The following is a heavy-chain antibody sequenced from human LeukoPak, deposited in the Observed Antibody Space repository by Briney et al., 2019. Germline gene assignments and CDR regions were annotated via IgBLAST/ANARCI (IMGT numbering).Heavy chain of an antibody. D-gene: IGHD4/OR15-4a*01. CDR3: ARDFDYGDYIDF. CDR1: GFTFSTYT. J-gene: IGHJ4*02. V-gene: IGHV3-48*04. CDR2: ISSGGLTI. Sequence: GGCLRLSCVASGFTFSTYTFNWVRQAPGKGLEWLSYISSGGLTIFYADSVKGRFTITRDNTKNAIYLDMTNLRAEDTAVYYCARDFDYGDYIDFWGQGTLCSASS.